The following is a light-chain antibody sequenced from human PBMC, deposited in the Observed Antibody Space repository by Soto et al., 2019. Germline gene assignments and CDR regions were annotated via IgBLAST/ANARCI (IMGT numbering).Light chain of an antibody. J-gene: IGKJ4*01. V-gene: IGKV3-15*01. CDR3: QQYNNWPPPLT. CDR1: QSVSSN. CDR2: GAS. Sequence: EIVMTQSPATLSASPGERATLSCRASQSVSSNLAWYQQKPGQAPRLLIYGASTRATGIPARFSGSGSGTEFTLTISSLQSEDFAVYYCQQYNNWPPPLTFGGGTKVEIK.